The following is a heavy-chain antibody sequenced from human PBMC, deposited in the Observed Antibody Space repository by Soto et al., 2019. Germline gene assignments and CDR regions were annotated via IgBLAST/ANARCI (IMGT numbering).Heavy chain of an antibody. D-gene: IGHD3-16*01. Sequence: SETLSLTCTVSGGSITNYYWSWIRQPAGKGLEWIGRIYTNERTNYNLSFRNRVTMSVDTSKNQFSLKLDAVTAADTAVYYCARDDYKDGGNNCFDPWRQRPRVSVPS. CDR3: ARDDYKDGGNNCFDP. CDR1: GGSITNYY. CDR2: IYTNERT. V-gene: IGHV4-4*07. J-gene: IGHJ5*02.